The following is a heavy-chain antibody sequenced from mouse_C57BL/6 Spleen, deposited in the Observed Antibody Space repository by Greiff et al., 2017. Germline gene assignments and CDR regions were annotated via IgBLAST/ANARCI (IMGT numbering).Heavy chain of an antibody. Sequence: QVQLKQPGAELVKPGASVKLSCKASGYTFTSYWMHWVKQRPGQGLEWIGMIHPNSGSTNYNEKFKSKATLTVDKSSSTAYMQLSSLTSEDSAVYYCARHSLDYFDYWGQGTTLTVSS. J-gene: IGHJ2*01. CDR2: IHPNSGST. V-gene: IGHV1-64*01. CDR3: ARHSLDYFDY. CDR1: GYTFTSYW.